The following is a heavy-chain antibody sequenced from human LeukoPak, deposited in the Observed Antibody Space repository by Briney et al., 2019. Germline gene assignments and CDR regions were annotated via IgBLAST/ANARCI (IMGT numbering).Heavy chain of an antibody. CDR2: IRYDGNNK. D-gene: IGHD4-17*01. J-gene: IGHJ4*02. CDR3: AKDGGDYMYDY. CDR1: GFTFSGYG. Sequence: GGSLRLSCAASGFTFSGYGMHWVRQAPGKGLEWVAFIRYDGNNKYYTDSVKGRFTISRDNSKNTLYLQMNSLSADDTAVYYCAKDGGDYMYDYWGQGTLVTVSS. V-gene: IGHV3-30*02.